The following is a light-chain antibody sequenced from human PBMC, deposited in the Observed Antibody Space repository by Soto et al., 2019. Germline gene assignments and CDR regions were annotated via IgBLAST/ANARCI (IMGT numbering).Light chain of an antibody. Sequence: EIVLTHSPGTLSLSPGERATVSCRASQSVSSSYLAWYQQKPGQAPRLLIYGASSRATGIPDRFSGSGSGTDFTLTISRLEPEDFAVYYCQQYGSSPPVTFGQGTKVDIK. CDR1: QSVSSSY. J-gene: IGKJ1*01. CDR3: QQYGSSPPVT. V-gene: IGKV3-20*01. CDR2: GAS.